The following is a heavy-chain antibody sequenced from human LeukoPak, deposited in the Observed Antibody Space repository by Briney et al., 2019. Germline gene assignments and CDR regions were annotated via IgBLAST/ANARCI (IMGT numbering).Heavy chain of an antibody. J-gene: IGHJ4*02. Sequence: GESLKISCKGSGYSFTSYWIGWVRQMPGKGLEWMGIIYPGGSDTRYSPSFQGQVTISADKSISTAYLQWSSLKASDTAMYYCARQRYSSGWYFDYWGQGTLVTVSS. CDR1: GYSFTSYW. D-gene: IGHD6-19*01. CDR2: IYPGGSDT. CDR3: ARQRYSSGWYFDY. V-gene: IGHV5-51*01.